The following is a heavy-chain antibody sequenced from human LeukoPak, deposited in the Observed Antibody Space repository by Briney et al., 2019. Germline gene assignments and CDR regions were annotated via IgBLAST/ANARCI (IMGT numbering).Heavy chain of an antibody. CDR3: ARDSGERGSGSYVIAY. CDR1: GYTFTGYY. D-gene: IGHD3-10*01. CDR2: INPNSGGT. V-gene: IGHV1-2*02. J-gene: IGHJ4*02. Sequence: GASVKVSCKASGYTFTGYYIHWVRQAPGQRLEWMGWINPNSGGTNYAPKFQGRVTMTRDTSISTAYMELSRLRSDDTAVYYCARDSGERGSGSYVIAYWGQGTLVTVSS.